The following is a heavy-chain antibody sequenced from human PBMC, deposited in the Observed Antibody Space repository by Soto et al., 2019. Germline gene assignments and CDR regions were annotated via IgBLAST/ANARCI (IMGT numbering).Heavy chain of an antibody. V-gene: IGHV3-23*01. CDR3: AKETVTTASYYYYYGMDV. CDR2: ISGSGGST. J-gene: IGHJ6*02. CDR1: GFTFSSYA. D-gene: IGHD4-4*01. Sequence: EVQLLESGGGLVQPGGSLRLSCAASGFTFSSYAMSWVRQAPGKGLEWVSAISGSGGSTYYADSVKGRFTISRDNSKNTLYLQMNSLRAEDTAVYYCAKETVTTASYYYYYGMDVWGQGTTVTVSS.